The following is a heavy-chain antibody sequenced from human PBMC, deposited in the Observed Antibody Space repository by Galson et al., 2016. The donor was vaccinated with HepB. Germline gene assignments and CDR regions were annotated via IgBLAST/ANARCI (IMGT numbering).Heavy chain of an antibody. CDR2: IYSGGST. Sequence: SLRLSCAASGFTVSSNYMSWVRQAPGKGLEWVSVIYSGGSTYYADSVKGRFTISRDTSKNTLYLQMNSLRAEDTAVYYCAREHGGKRHVNWFFDRWGRGAMVTVSS. D-gene: IGHD4-23*01. CDR3: AREHGGKRHVNWFFDR. J-gene: IGHJ2*01. CDR1: GFTVSSNY. V-gene: IGHV3-53*01.